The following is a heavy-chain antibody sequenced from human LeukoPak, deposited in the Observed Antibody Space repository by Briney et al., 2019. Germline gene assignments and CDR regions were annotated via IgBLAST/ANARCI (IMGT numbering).Heavy chain of an antibody. CDR3: LAGEGDYPV. CDR2: IISSSSYI. Sequence: GGSLRLSCAASGFTFSSYSMNWVRQAPGKGLEGVSSIISSSSYIYYADSVKGRFTISRDNAKNSLYLQMNSLRAEDTAVYYCLAGEGDYPVWGQGTLVTVSS. J-gene: IGHJ4*02. CDR1: GFTFSSYS. V-gene: IGHV3-21*01. D-gene: IGHD3-10*01.